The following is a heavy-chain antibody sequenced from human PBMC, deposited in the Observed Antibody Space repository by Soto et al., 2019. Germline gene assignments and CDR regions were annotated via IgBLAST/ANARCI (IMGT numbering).Heavy chain of an antibody. V-gene: IGHV3-33*01. D-gene: IGHD7-27*01. CDR1: GFTFSSYG. CDR2: IWYDGSNK. Sequence: QVQLVESGGGVVQPGRSLRLSCAASGFTFSSYGMHWVRQAPGKGLEWVAVIWYDGSNKYYADSVKGRFTIYRENSKKTLDLQMTSLSAGDTAVYECARDGDGAGRGGMDVWGQGTTVTVSS. CDR3: ARDGDGAGRGGMDV. J-gene: IGHJ6*02.